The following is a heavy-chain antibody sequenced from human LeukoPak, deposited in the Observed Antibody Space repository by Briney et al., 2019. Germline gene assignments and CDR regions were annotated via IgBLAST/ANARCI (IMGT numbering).Heavy chain of an antibody. CDR3: AREKPGNDAFDI. J-gene: IGHJ3*02. CDR1: GFTFSSYE. CDR2: ISSSSSYI. Sequence: GGSLRLSCAASGFTFSSYEMNWVRQAPGKGLEWVSSISSSSSYIYYADSVKGRFTISRDNAKNSLYLQMNSLRAEDTAVYYCAREKPGNDAFDIWGQGTMVTVSS. D-gene: IGHD1-14*01. V-gene: IGHV3-21*01.